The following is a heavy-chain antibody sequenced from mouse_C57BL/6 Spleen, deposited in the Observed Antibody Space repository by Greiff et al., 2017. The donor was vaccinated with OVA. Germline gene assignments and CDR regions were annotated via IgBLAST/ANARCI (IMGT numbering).Heavy chain of an antibody. Sequence: QVQLQQPGAELVMPGASVKLSCKASGYTFTSYWMHWVKQRPGQGLEWIGEIDPSDSYTTYNQKFKGKSTLTVDKSSSTAYMQLSSLTSEDSAVYYGARSLTGTSGYFDYWGQGTTLTVSS. CDR3: ARSLTGTSGYFDY. D-gene: IGHD4-1*01. CDR1: GYTFTSYW. CDR2: IDPSDSYT. V-gene: IGHV1-69*01. J-gene: IGHJ2*01.